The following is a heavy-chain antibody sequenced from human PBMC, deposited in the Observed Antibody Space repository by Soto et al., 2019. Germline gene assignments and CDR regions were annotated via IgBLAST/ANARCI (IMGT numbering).Heavy chain of an antibody. D-gene: IGHD4-17*01. CDR2: IYYSGST. V-gene: IGHV4-61*01. J-gene: IGHJ5*02. CDR3: ARHDDYGDYNNWFAP. CDR1: GGSVSSGSYY. Sequence: SETLSLTCTVSGGSVSSGSYYWSWIRQPPGKGLEWIGYIYYSGSTNYNPSLKSRVTISVDTSKNQFSLKLSSVTAADTAVYYCARHDDYGDYNNWFAPWGQGTLVTVSS.